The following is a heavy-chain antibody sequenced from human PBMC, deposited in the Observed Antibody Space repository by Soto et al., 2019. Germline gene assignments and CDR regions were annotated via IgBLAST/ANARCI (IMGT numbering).Heavy chain of an antibody. Sequence: SETLSLTYTVSGGSISSSSYYWGWIRQPPGKGLEWIGSIYYSGSTYYNPSLKSRVTISVDTSKNQFSLKLSSVTAADTAVYYCATITMVRGVIGDWGQGTLVTVSS. CDR2: IYYSGST. V-gene: IGHV4-39*01. CDR3: ATITMVRGVIGD. D-gene: IGHD3-10*01. J-gene: IGHJ4*02. CDR1: GGSISSSSYY.